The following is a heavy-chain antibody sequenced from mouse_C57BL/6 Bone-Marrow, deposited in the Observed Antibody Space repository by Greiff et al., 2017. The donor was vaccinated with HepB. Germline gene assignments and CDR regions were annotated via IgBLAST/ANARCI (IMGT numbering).Heavy chain of an antibody. CDR1: GYTFTSYW. CDR3: ARQSGTGYFDY. V-gene: IGHV1-62-3*01. J-gene: IGHJ2*01. D-gene: IGHD3-3*01. Sequence: QVQLQQPGAELVKPGASVKLSCKASGYTFTSYWMHWVKQRPGRGLEWIGRIDPNSGGTKYNEKFKSKATLTADTSSNTAYLQLSSLTSEDTAIYYCARQSGTGYFDYWGQGTTLTVSS. CDR2: IDPNSGGT.